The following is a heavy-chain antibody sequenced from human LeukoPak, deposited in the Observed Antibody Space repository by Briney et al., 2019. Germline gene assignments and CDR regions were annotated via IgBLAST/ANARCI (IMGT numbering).Heavy chain of an antibody. CDR1: GIPFSSYW. D-gene: IGHD6-25*01. Sequence: GGSLRLSCVASGIPFSSYWMTWVRQAPGKGLEWVANIKQDGSKKSYVDSVKGRFTISRDNAKNTLYLQMNSLRLEDTAVYYCARENLAAAADYWGQGTVVTVSS. CDR3: ARENLAAAADY. V-gene: IGHV3-7*01. J-gene: IGHJ4*02. CDR2: IKQDGSKK.